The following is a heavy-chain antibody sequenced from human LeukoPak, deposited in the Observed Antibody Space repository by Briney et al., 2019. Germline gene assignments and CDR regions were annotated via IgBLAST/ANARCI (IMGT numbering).Heavy chain of an antibody. V-gene: IGHV3-66*02. Sequence: GGSLRLSCAASGFTVSSNYMRWVRQAPGEGLEWVSVIYSGGSTYYADSVTGRLTISRDSSTNTLHLQMNNLRAEDTAVYYCARVTTLGARIIDYWGQGTLVTVSS. D-gene: IGHD1-26*01. CDR3: ARVTTLGARIIDY. CDR1: GFTVSSNY. J-gene: IGHJ4*02. CDR2: IYSGGST.